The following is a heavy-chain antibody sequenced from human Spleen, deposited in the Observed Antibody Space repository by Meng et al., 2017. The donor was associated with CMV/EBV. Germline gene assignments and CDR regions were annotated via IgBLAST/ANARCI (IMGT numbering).Heavy chain of an antibody. D-gene: IGHD3-3*01. CDR1: GFTFDDYA. Sequence: SLKISCAASGFTFDDYAMHWVRQTPGKGLEWVSAIRWNSAIRDYAGSVKGRFIISRDNAKKTLYLQMNTLRTEDTALYYCARAQKSALMTGMGVWGQGTTVTVSS. CDR3: ARAQKSALMTGMGV. V-gene: IGHV3-9*01. CDR2: IRWNSAIR. J-gene: IGHJ6*02.